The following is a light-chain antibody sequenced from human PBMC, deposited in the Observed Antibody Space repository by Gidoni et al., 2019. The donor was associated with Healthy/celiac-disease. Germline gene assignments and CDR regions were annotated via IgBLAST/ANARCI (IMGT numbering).Light chain of an antibody. J-gene: IGKJ1*01. V-gene: IGKV3-20*01. CDR3: QQYGSSRT. Sequence: EIVLPQSPGTLSLSPGESATLSCRASQSVSSSYLAWYQQKPGQAPRLLIYVASSRATGIPDRFSGSGSGTDFTLTISRLEPEDFAVYYCQQYGSSRTFGQGTKVEIK. CDR1: QSVSSSY. CDR2: VAS.